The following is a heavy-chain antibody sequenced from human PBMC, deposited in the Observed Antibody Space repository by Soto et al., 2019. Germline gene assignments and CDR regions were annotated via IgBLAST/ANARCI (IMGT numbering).Heavy chain of an antibody. Sequence: GGSLRLSCAASGFTFSTYWMHWIRQVPGKGLEWVSRINSDASHTYYADSVKGRFTISRDNAENSLYLQMNSLRAEDTAVYYCARDPVCSGGSCYDYWGQGTLVTVS. D-gene: IGHD2-15*01. J-gene: IGHJ4*02. CDR3: ARDPVCSGGSCYDY. CDR1: GFTFSTYW. V-gene: IGHV3-74*01. CDR2: INSDASHT.